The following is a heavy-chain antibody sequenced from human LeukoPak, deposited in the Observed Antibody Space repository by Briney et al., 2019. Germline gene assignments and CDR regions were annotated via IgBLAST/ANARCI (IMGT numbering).Heavy chain of an antibody. J-gene: IGHJ4*02. CDR3: ASDIAAAGVFTFDY. CDR1: XXSISSYY. CDR2: IYYSGST. V-gene: IGHV4-59*01. Sequence: SETLSLTCTVSXXSISSYYWSWIRQPPGKGLEWIGYIYYSGSTNYNPSLKSRVTISVDTSKNQFSLKLSSVTAADTAVYYCASDIAAAGVFTFDYWGQGTLVTVSS. D-gene: IGHD6-13*01.